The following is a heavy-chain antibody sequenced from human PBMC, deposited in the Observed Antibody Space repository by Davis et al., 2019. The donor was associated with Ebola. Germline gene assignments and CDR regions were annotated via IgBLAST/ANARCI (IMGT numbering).Heavy chain of an antibody. Sequence: GGSLRLSCAASGFTFSSYSMNWVRQAPGKGLEWVSYISSSSSTIYYADSVKGRFTISRDNAKNSLYLQMNGLRAEDTAVYYCARDRGYSYGRGNWGQGTLVTVSS. D-gene: IGHD5-18*01. V-gene: IGHV3-48*01. CDR2: ISSSSSTI. CDR1: GFTFSSYS. CDR3: ARDRGYSYGRGN. J-gene: IGHJ4*02.